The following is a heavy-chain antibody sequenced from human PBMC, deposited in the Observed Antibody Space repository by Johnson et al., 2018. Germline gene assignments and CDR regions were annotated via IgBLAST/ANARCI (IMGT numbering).Heavy chain of an antibody. CDR2: ISYDGSNK. V-gene: IGHV3-30*18. CDR3: EKDGGDSSSWYNYYYYMDV. D-gene: IGHD6-13*01. CDR1: GFTFSSYG. J-gene: IGHJ6*03. Sequence: QVQLVESGGGVVQPGGSLRLSCAASGFTFSSYGMHWVRQAPGKGLEWVAVISYDGSNKYYADSVKGRVTISRDKSKNTLYLQMNRLGAEDTAGHYREKDGGDSSSWYNYYYYMDVWGKGTTVTVSS.